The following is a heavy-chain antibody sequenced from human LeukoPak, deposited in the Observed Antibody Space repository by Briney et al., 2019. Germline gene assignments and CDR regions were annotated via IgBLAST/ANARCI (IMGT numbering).Heavy chain of an antibody. D-gene: IGHD3-3*01. Sequence: SETLSLTCAVYGGSFSGYYWSWIRQPPGKGLEWIGEINHSGSTNYNPSLKSRVTISVDTSKNQFSLKLSSVTAADTAVYYCARGPDYDFWSGYLYYYYYMDVWGKGTTVTVSS. CDR3: ARGPDYDFWSGYLYYYYYMDV. V-gene: IGHV4-34*01. J-gene: IGHJ6*03. CDR2: INHSGST. CDR1: GGSFSGYY.